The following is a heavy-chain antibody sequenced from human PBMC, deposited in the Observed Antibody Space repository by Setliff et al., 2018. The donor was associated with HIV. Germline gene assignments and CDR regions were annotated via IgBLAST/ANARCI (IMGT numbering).Heavy chain of an antibody. CDR3: ATAPRSPLRWRDNLLSSSSFFMDV. J-gene: IGHJ6*03. CDR1: GYIFTDSW. Sequence: PGESLKISCEASGYIFTDSWIGWVRQMPGKGLEWMGIIYPGDSDTRYSPSFQGQVTFAADKSSSAVYLQWDSLKPSDSAIYYCATAPRSPLRWRDNLLSSSSFFMDVWGKGTTVTVSS. CDR2: IYPGDSDT. D-gene: IGHD2-21*01. V-gene: IGHV5-51*01.